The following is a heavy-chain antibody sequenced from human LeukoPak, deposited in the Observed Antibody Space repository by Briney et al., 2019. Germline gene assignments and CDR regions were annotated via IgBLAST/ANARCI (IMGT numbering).Heavy chain of an antibody. V-gene: IGHV3-7*01. CDR3: ARLWFGES. CDR1: GFTFDDYW. D-gene: IGHD3-10*01. Sequence: GGSLRLSCGASGFTFDDYWMSWVRQAPGQGLEWVVNINQDGSEKYYLDSAKGRFTISRDNARNSLYLQVNSLRAEDTAVYYCARLWFGESWGQGTLVTVSS. J-gene: IGHJ4*02. CDR2: INQDGSEK.